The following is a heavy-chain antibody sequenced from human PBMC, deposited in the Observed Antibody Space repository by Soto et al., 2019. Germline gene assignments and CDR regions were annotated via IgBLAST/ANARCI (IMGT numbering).Heavy chain of an antibody. Sequence: SETLSLTCTVSGGSISSGGYYWSWIRQHPGKGLEWIGYIYYSGSTYYNPSLKSRVTISVDTSKNQFSLKLSSVTAADTAVYYCAGWRLSSFDYWGQGTLVTVSS. CDR3: AGWRLSSFDY. CDR2: IYYSGST. J-gene: IGHJ4*02. CDR1: GGSISSGGYY. D-gene: IGHD6-19*01. V-gene: IGHV4-31*03.